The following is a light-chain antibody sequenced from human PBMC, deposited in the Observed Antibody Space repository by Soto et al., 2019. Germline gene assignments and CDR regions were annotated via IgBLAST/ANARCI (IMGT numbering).Light chain of an antibody. Sequence: IVWTQSPGTLCASPGERATRSCRARRSVSSYLAWYQQKPGQAPRLLIYDASNRATGITARFSGSGSGTDFTLTISSLEPEDFAVYYCQQRSNWPITFGQGTRLEIK. J-gene: IGKJ5*01. CDR1: RSVSSY. V-gene: IGKV3-11*01. CDR3: QQRSNWPIT. CDR2: DAS.